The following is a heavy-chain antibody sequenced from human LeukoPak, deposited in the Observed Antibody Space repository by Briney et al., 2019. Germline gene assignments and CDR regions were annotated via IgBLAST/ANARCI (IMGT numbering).Heavy chain of an antibody. CDR1: GFSFSIYA. D-gene: IGHD4-23*01. Sequence: PGASLRLSCAASGFSFSIYAMSWVRQAPGKGLEWVSAISPGGDTIYYLDSVKGRFTISRDNSKNTLYLQMNSLRAEDTAVYYCARRTTVVGPAPFDHWGPGTLVTVSS. CDR3: ARRTTVVGPAPFDH. CDR2: ISPGGDTI. V-gene: IGHV3-23*01. J-gene: IGHJ4*02.